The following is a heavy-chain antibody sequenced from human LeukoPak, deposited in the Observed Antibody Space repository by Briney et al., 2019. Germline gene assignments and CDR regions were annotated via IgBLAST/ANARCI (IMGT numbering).Heavy chain of an antibody. CDR1: GGTFSSYA. Sequence: ASVNVSCKASGGTFSSYAISWVRQAPGQGLEWMGGIIPIFGTANYAQKFQGRVTITADESTSTAYMELSSLRSEDTAVYYCARDLLPTRYFDYWGQGTLVTVSS. D-gene: IGHD2-15*01. J-gene: IGHJ4*02. CDR2: IIPIFGTA. CDR3: ARDLLPTRYFDY. V-gene: IGHV1-69*13.